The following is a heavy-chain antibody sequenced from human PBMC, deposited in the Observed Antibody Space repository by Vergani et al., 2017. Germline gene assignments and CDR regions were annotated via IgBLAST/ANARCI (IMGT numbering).Heavy chain of an antibody. CDR3: AWNGYYYYYMDV. J-gene: IGHJ6*03. CDR2: IIPIFGTA. V-gene: IGHV1-69*01. CDR1: GGTFSSYA. D-gene: IGHD1-1*01. Sequence: QVQLVQSGAEVKKPGSSVKVSCKASGGTFSSYAISWVRQAPGQGLEWMGGIIPIFGTANYAQKVQGRVTITADESTSTAYLELSSLRSEDTAVYYCAWNGYYYYYMDVWGKGTTVTVSS.